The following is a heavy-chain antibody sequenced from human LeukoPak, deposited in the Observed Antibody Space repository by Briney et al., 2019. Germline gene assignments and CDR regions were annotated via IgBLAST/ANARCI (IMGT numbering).Heavy chain of an antibody. J-gene: IGHJ4*02. CDR3: ARRGYSSGWYDY. CDR1: GGSISNSNSY. Sequence: SETLSLTCTVSGGSISNSNSYWGWFRQPPGKGLEWIGSIYYTGTTNYNPSLKSRVIISVDTSKNQLSLKLSSVTAADTAVYYCARRGYSSGWYDYWGQGTLVTVSS. CDR2: IYYTGTT. V-gene: IGHV4-39*01. D-gene: IGHD6-19*01.